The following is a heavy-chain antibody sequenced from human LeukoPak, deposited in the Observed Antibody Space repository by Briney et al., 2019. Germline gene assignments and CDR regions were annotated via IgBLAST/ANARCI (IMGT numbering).Heavy chain of an antibody. CDR3: ARRIASSWSTKGYYYYYYMDV. D-gene: IGHD6-13*01. CDR2: INHSGST. J-gene: IGHJ6*03. Sequence: NASETLSLTCAVYGGSFSGYYWSWIRQPPGKGLEWIGEINHSGSTNYNPSLKSRATISVDTSKNQFSLKLSSVTAADTAVYYCARRIASSWSTKGYYYYYYMDVWGKGTTVTISS. CDR1: GGSFSGYY. V-gene: IGHV4-34*01.